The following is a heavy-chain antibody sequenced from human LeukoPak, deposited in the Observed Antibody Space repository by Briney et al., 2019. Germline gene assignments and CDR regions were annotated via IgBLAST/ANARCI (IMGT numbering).Heavy chain of an antibody. V-gene: IGHV4-30-4*08. CDR1: GASFSTGGFF. D-gene: IGHD5-24*01. J-gene: IGHJ4*02. Sequence: SQTLSLTCTVSGASFSTGGFFWTWIRQPPGKGLEWIGYIYYTGNTYCNSSLKSRVTISLDTSKDQFSLKLSSVTAADTAVYYCAKEGDGYNYIGYWGQGTLVTVSS. CDR2: IYYTGNT. CDR3: AKEGDGYNYIGY.